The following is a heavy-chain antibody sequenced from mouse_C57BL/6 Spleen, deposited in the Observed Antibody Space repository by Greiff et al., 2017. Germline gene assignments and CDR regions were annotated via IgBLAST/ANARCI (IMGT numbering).Heavy chain of an antibody. CDR1: GYTFTDYE. CDR2: IDPETGGT. J-gene: IGHJ2*01. D-gene: IGHD1-1*01. V-gene: IGHV1-15*01. CDR3: TRRDTVGGSFDY. Sequence: QVQLQQSGAELVRPGASVTLSCKASGYTFTDYEMHWVKQTPVHGLEWIGAIDPETGGTAYNQKFKGKAILTADKSSSTAYMELRSLTSEDSAVYYCTRRDTVGGSFDYWGQGTTLTVSS.